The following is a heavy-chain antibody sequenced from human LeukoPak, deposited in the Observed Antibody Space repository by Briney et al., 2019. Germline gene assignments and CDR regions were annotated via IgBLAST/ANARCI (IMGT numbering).Heavy chain of an antibody. D-gene: IGHD5-18*01. CDR3: ARDLDSYGYSGWFDP. CDR2: IIPIFGTA. Sequence: SVKVSCKASGGTFSSYAISWVRQAPGQGLEWMGGIIPIFGTANYAQKFLGRVTITADESTSTAYMELSSLRSEDTAVYYCARDLDSYGYSGWFDPWGQGTLVTVSS. CDR1: GGTFSSYA. J-gene: IGHJ5*02. V-gene: IGHV1-69*13.